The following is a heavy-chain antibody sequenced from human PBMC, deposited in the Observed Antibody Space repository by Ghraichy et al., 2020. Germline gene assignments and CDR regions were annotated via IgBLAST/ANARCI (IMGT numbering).Heavy chain of an antibody. V-gene: IGHV3-30*18. CDR1: GFTFSSYG. CDR3: AKDPGSYDTLGRFDY. J-gene: IGHJ4*02. Sequence: GGSLRLSCAASGFTFSSYGMHWVRQAPGKGLEWVAVISYDGSNKYYADSVKGRFTISRDNSKNTLYLQMNSLRAEDTAVYYCAKDPGSYDTLGRFDYWGQGTLVTVSS. D-gene: IGHD3-3*01. CDR2: ISYDGSNK.